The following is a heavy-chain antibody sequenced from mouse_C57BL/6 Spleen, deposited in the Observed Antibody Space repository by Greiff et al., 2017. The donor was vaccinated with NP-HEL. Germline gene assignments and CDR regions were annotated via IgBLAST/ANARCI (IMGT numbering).Heavy chain of an antibody. J-gene: IGHJ3*01. CDR2: ISYDGSN. V-gene: IGHV3-6*01. CDR1: GYSITSGYY. Sequence: EVKLVESGPGLVKPSQSLSLTCSVTGYSITSGYYWNWIRQFPGNKLEWMGYISYDGSNNYNPSLKNRISITRDTSKNQFFLKLNSVTTEDTATYYCAIYYDYVWFAYWGQGTLVTVSA. D-gene: IGHD2-4*01. CDR3: AIYYDYVWFAY.